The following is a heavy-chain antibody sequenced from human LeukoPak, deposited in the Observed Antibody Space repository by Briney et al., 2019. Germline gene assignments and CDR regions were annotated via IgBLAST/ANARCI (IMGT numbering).Heavy chain of an antibody. J-gene: IGHJ4*02. Sequence: SETLSLTCDVSGFSISSTSYYWGWIRQPPGKGLEWIGSCHHSCNSYYNPSLESRATISVDTSKNQVSLSLTSVTAADTAVFYCVASSYVTSGLHGHWGQGTLVIVSS. D-gene: IGHD3-22*01. V-gene: IGHV4-39*01. CDR1: GFSISSTSYY. CDR3: VASSYVTSGLHGH. CDR2: CHHSCNS.